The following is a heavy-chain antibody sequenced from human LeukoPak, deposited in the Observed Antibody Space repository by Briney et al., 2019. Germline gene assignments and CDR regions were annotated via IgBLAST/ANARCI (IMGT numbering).Heavy chain of an antibody. CDR2: FSGSCGSA. CDR3: ARPPIAARPSRYYYYYYYMDV. CDR1: GFPYSSYA. J-gene: IGHJ6*03. Sequence: PGGPLRLPCAASGFPYSSYAMSWVRGSPGKGLEWVSAFSGSCGSAYYADSVKGRFTISRDNSKNTLYLQMNSLRAEDTAVYYCARPPIAARPSRYYYYYYYMDVWGKGTTVTVSS. V-gene: IGHV3-23*01. D-gene: IGHD6-6*01.